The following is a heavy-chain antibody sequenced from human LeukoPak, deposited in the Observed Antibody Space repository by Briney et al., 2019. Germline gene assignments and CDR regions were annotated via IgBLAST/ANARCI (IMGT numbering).Heavy chain of an antibody. CDR2: IDTANGNT. V-gene: IGHV1-3*04. CDR3: ARPGASSPGNWFAS. Sequence: ASVKVSCKASGYTFTNHAMHWLRQAPGQGLEWMGWIDTANGNTKYLQKFQGRVTITRNTSARIVYVELSSLRFEDTAVYYCARPGASSPGNWFASWGQGTLVTVSS. CDR1: GYTFTNHA. D-gene: IGHD6-13*01. J-gene: IGHJ5*01.